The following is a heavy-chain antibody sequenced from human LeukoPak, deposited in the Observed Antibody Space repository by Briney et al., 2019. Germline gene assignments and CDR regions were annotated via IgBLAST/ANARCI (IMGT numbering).Heavy chain of an antibody. J-gene: IGHJ4*02. CDR3: ARRRGYSSSTYYFDY. Sequence: SETLSLTCTVSGGSISSYYWSWIRQPPGKGLEWIASINYSGSTYYNPSLKSRVTISVDTSENQFSLKLSSVTAADTAVYYCARRRGYSSSTYYFDYWGQGALVTVSS. CDR1: GGSISSYY. CDR2: INYSGST. D-gene: IGHD6-6*01. V-gene: IGHV4-39*01.